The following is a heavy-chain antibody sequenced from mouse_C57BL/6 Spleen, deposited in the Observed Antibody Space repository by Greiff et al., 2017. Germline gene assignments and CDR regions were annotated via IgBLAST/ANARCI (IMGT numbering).Heavy chain of an antibody. J-gene: IGHJ2*01. CDR1: GFTFSDYY. D-gene: IGHD1-1*01. V-gene: IGHV5-16*01. CDR2: INYDGSST. Sequence: EVKLVESEGGLVQPGSSMKLSCTASGFTFSDYYMAWVRQVPEKGLEWVANINYDGSSTYYLDSLKSRFIISRDNAKNILYLQMSSLKSEDTATYYCARVTVVAPYFDYWGQGTTLTVSS. CDR3: ARVTVVAPYFDY.